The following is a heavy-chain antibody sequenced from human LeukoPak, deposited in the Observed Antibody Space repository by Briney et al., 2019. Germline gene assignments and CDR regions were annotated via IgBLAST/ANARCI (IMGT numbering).Heavy chain of an antibody. CDR1: GYTFTGYF. J-gene: IGHJ6*03. D-gene: IGHD6-6*01. V-gene: IGHV1-2*02. Sequence: GASVKVSCKASGYTFTGYFMHWVRQAPGQGPEWMGWINPKSGGTNYVQKFQGRVSMTRDTSTSTFFMELRRLTSDDTAVHYCARDLWGSSSGGGYSGNYYYYYMDVWGKGTTVTVSS. CDR3: ARDLWGSSSGGGYSGNYYYYYMDV. CDR2: INPKSGGT.